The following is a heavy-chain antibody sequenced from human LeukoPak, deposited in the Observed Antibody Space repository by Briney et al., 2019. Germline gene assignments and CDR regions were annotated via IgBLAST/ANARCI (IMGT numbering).Heavy chain of an antibody. J-gene: IGHJ3*01. CDR2: VNEDGSEK. V-gene: IGHV3-7*01. Sequence: GGSLRLSCTASGFTFNKHWMTWVRQAPGKGLEWVASVNEDGSEKNYVDSLTGRFTISRDNAKSSLSLHVSSLRAEDTAVYYCTREDEGDDWGRAFDLWGRGTMVTVSS. CDR1: GFTFNKHW. D-gene: IGHD2-21*02. CDR3: TREDEGDDWGRAFDL.